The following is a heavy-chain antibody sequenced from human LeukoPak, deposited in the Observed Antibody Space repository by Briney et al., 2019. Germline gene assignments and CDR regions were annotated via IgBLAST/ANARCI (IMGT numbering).Heavy chain of an antibody. D-gene: IGHD2-2*03. CDR2: ISYDGSNK. Sequence: GGSLRPSCAASGFTFSSYGMHWVRQAPGKGLEWVAVISYDGSNKYYADSVKGRFTISRDNSKNTLYLQMNSLRAEDTAVYYCAKDGSFDYWGQGTLVTVSS. CDR1: GFTFSSYG. V-gene: IGHV3-30*18. J-gene: IGHJ4*02. CDR3: AKDGSFDY.